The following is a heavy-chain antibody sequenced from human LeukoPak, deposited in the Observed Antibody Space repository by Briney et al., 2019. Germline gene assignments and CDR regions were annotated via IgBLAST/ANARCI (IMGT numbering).Heavy chain of an antibody. J-gene: IGHJ4*02. Sequence: SETLSLTCTVSGGSISSSSYYWDWIRQPPGKGLEWIGSIYYSGTTSYDPSLKSRFTISVDTSKNQFSLKLSSVTAADTAVYYCAGPVVAATPRDYWGQGTLVTVSS. CDR2: IYYSGTT. CDR1: GGSISSSSYY. D-gene: IGHD2-15*01. V-gene: IGHV4-39*01. CDR3: AGPVVAATPRDY.